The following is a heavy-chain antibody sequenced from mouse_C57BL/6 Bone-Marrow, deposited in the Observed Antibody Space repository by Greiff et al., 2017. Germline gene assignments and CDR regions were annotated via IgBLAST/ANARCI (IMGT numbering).Heavy chain of an antibody. CDR2: INPNNGGT. CDR3: ARPVITTVVYFDY. CDR1: GYTFTDYY. J-gene: IGHJ2*01. D-gene: IGHD1-1*01. V-gene: IGHV1-26*01. Sequence: VQLQQSGPELVKPGASVKISCKASGYTFTDYYMNWVKQSHGKSLEWIGDINPNNGGTSYNQKFKGKATFTVDKSSSTAYMELRSLTSEDSAVYYCARPVITTVVYFDYWGQGTTLTVSS.